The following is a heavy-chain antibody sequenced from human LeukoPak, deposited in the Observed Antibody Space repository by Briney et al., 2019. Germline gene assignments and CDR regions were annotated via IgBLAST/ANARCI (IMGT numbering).Heavy chain of an antibody. D-gene: IGHD6-13*01. Sequence: ASVKVSCKASGYTFTSYGIIWVRQAPGQGLEWMGWISAYNGNTNYAQKLQGRVTMTTDTSTSTAYMELRSLRSDDTAVYYCARDRPSSSWLQLYYYYYGMDVWGQGTTVTVSS. CDR3: ARDRPSSSWLQLYYYYYGMDV. V-gene: IGHV1-18*01. CDR2: ISAYNGNT. J-gene: IGHJ6*02. CDR1: GYTFTSYG.